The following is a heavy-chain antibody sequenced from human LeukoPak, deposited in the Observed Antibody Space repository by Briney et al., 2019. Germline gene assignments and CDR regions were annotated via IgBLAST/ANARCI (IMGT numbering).Heavy chain of an antibody. V-gene: IGHV3-30-3*01. Sequence: GESLRLSCAASGFTFSSSAMHWVRQAPDKGLEWVAVISYDGSNKYYADSVKGRFTISRDNSKNTLYLQMNSLRAEDTAVYYCARDLGSSGWGGENYFDYWGQGTLVTVSS. CDR2: ISYDGSNK. J-gene: IGHJ4*02. CDR3: ARDLGSSGWGGENYFDY. CDR1: GFTFSSSA. D-gene: IGHD6-19*01.